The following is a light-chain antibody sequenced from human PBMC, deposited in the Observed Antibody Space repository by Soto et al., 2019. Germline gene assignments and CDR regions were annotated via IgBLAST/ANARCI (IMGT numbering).Light chain of an antibody. Sequence: EIMLKMSPATVSLSPGERATLSCRASQSVSSSYLAWYQQKPGQAPRLLIYDASTRATGIPARFSGSGSGTEFTLTISSLQSEDFAVYYCQQYYRWPQTFGQGAKVDIK. V-gene: IGKV3-15*01. CDR3: QQYYRWPQT. J-gene: IGKJ1*01. CDR2: DAS. CDR1: QSVSSSY.